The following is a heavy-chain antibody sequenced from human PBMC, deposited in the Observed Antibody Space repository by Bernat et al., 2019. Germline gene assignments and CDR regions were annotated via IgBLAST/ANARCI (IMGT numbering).Heavy chain of an antibody. V-gene: IGHV3-30-3*01. J-gene: IGHJ6*02. CDR3: AREIQLWLSTYYYYYGMDV. Sequence: VQLVESGGGVVQPGRSLRLSCAASGFTFSSYAMHWVRQAPGKGLEWVAVISYDGSNKYYADSVKGRFTISRDNSKNTLYLQMNSLRAEDTAVYYCAREIQLWLSTYYYYYGMDVWGQGTTVTVSS. CDR1: GFTFSSYA. CDR2: ISYDGSNK. D-gene: IGHD5-18*01.